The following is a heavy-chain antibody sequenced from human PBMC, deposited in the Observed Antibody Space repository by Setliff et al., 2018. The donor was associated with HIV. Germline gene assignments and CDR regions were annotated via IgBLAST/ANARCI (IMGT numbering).Heavy chain of an antibody. J-gene: IGHJ4*02. D-gene: IGHD1-26*01. Sequence: AAVKVSCKASGYSFFSYSITWVRQAPGQGLEWVGWINCYSGDSKFPEKLQGRITMTADTSTSTAYMERRNLTSDDTAMYYCARATYSGSPNPPQDYWGQGTLVTVSS. CDR2: INCYSGDS. CDR1: GYSFFSYS. V-gene: IGHV1-18*01. CDR3: ARATYSGSPNPPQDY.